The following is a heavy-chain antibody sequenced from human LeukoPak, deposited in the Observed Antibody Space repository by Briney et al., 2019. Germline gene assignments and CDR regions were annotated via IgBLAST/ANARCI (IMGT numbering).Heavy chain of an antibody. V-gene: IGHV1-8*01. CDR2: MNPNSGNT. CDR1: GGTFNKYA. Sequence: ASVKVSCKASGGTFNKYAITWVRQAPGQGLEWMGWMNPNSGNTGYAQKFQGRVTMTRNTSISTAYMELSSLRSEDTAVYYCARGISLYYDFWSDYNWFDPWGQGTLVTVSS. D-gene: IGHD3-3*01. CDR3: ARGISLYYDFWSDYNWFDP. J-gene: IGHJ5*02.